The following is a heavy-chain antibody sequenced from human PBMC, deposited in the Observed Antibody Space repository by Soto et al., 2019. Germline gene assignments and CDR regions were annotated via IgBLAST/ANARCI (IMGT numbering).Heavy chain of an antibody. CDR1: GGSISGSYYY. CDR2: VFYTGFT. J-gene: IGHJ4*02. V-gene: IGHV4-39*01. Sequence: QLQLQESGPGLVKPSETLSLTCAVSGGSISGSYYYLGWLRQSPGRGPEWIGSVFYTGFTSYNPSLESRVSVSVDTSKNQFSLKVSAVTAADTAVYYCASSQKGYNWNYFDHWGQGALVTVAS. D-gene: IGHD1-20*01. CDR3: ASSQKGYNWNYFDH.